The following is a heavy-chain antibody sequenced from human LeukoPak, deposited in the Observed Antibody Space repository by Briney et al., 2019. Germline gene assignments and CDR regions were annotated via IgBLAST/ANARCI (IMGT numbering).Heavy chain of an antibody. CDR2: ISSSGSTM. CDR3: ARATYSISWALFDP. D-gene: IGHD5-18*01. J-gene: IGHJ5*02. Sequence: PGGSLTLSCEVSGFTFSSYEMNWVRQAPGKGMEWVSYISSSGSTMYYADSVKGRFTISRDNARNSLYLQMTSLRAEDTAVYYCARATYSISWALFDPWGQGTLVTVSS. CDR1: GFTFSSYE. V-gene: IGHV3-48*03.